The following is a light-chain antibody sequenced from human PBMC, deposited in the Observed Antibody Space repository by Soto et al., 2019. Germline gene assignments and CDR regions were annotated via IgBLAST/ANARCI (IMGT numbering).Light chain of an antibody. V-gene: IGKV1-5*01. CDR2: DAS. J-gene: IGKJ2*02. Sequence: DIQMTQSPSTVSASVGDGVTITCRASQSISTWLAWYQQKPGKAPNLLIYDASTLESGGPSGFSGSGSGTEFTLTISSLQPDDSATYYCQQYNSYSCTFGQGTKLEIK. CDR3: QQYNSYSCT. CDR1: QSISTW.